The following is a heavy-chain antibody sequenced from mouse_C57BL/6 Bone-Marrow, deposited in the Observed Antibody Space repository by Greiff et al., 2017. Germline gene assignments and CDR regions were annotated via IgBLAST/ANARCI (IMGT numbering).Heavy chain of an antibody. Sequence: QVQLQQPGAELVKPGASVKVSCKASGYTFPSYWMHWVKQRPGQGLEWFGRIHPSDSDTNSNQKFKGKATLTVDKSSSTAYMQRRSLTSEDSAVYYGARGGNYYGSSLFAYWGKGTLVTVSA. J-gene: IGHJ3*01. CDR2: IHPSDSDT. V-gene: IGHV1-74*01. CDR1: GYTFPSYW. CDR3: ARGGNYYGSSLFAY. D-gene: IGHD1-1*01.